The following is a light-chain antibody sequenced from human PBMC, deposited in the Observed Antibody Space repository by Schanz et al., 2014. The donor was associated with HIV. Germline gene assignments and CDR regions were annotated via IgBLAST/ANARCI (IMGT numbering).Light chain of an antibody. CDR3: ATWDDSLNGWV. Sequence: QSVLTQPPSASGTPGQRVTISCSVSSSNIGSNAVHWFQHLPGTAPKLLIYNSYHRPSGVPDRFSGSGSGTSASLAISGLQSDDEADYYCATWDDSLNGWVFGGGTKLTVL. CDR1: SSNIGSNA. V-gene: IGLV1-44*01. J-gene: IGLJ3*02. CDR2: NSY.